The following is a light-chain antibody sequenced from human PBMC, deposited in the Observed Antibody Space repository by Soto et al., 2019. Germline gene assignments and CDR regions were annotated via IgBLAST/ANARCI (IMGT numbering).Light chain of an antibody. CDR2: GAS. CDR1: QSVSSN. V-gene: IGKV3-15*01. J-gene: IGKJ1*01. CDR3: QQYNNWPPTWT. Sequence: EIVMTQSPATLSVSPVERATLSCMASQSVSSNLAWYQQKPGQAPRLLIYGASTRATGIPARFSGSGSGTEFTLTISSLLSEDFAVYYCQQYNNWPPTWTFGQGTKVDI.